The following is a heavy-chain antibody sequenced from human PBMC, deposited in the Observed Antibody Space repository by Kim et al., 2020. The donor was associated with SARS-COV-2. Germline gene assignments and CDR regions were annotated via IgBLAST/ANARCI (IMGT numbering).Heavy chain of an antibody. CDR3: ARGGASSLPFDS. V-gene: IGHV3-23*01. CDR2: IYNDGGRK. D-gene: IGHD6-6*01. CDR1: GFIFNNYA. Sequence: GGSLRLSCAASGFIFNNYAMSWVRQAPGKGLEWVSSIYNDGGRKFYADSVSGRFAISRDNSKDTVYLQMSSLRVEDTALYFCARGGASSLPFDSWGQGT. J-gene: IGHJ4*02.